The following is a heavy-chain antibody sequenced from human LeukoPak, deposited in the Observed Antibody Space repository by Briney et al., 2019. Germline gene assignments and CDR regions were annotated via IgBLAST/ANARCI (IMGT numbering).Heavy chain of an antibody. CDR2: IYYSGST. CDR3: TRYCSGGSCYENNWFDP. D-gene: IGHD2-15*01. J-gene: IGHJ5*02. V-gene: IGHV4-30-4*01. CDR1: GGSTSSGDYY. Sequence: SETLSLTCTVSGGSTSSGDYYWSWIRQPPGKGLEWIGYIYYSGSTYYNPSLKSRVTKSVDTSKNQFSLKLSSVTAADTAVYYCTRYCSGGSCYENNWFDPWGQGTLVTVSS.